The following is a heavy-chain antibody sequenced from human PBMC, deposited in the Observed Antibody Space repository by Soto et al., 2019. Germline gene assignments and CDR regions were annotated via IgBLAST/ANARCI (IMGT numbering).Heavy chain of an antibody. Sequence: DEQLLESGGDLVQPGGSLRLACTASGFTFNSYFMSWVRQAPGEGLEWISAISGGGGAKYYSDSVKGRFTISRDNSNNTLYLQMNSLRADDTAVYYCAKSLIASNFRLDVWGHGTRVTVSS. CDR3: AKSLIASNFRLDV. CDR2: ISGGGGAK. CDR1: GFTFNSYF. D-gene: IGHD1-1*01. V-gene: IGHV3-23*01. J-gene: IGHJ6*02.